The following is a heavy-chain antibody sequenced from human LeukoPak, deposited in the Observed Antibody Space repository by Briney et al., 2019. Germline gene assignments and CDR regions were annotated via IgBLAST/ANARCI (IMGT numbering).Heavy chain of an antibody. Sequence: SQTLSLTCDVSGGSISSGLYSWSWIRQPLGKGLEWIGYIYHTGSTYYNPSLKSRVTISVDTSKNQFSLKLSSVTAADTAVYYCARAPGTVTTWNYWGQGTLVTVS. CDR2: IYHTGST. D-gene: IGHD4-17*01. V-gene: IGHV4-30-2*01. CDR3: ARAPGTVTTWNY. CDR1: GGSISSGLYS. J-gene: IGHJ4*02.